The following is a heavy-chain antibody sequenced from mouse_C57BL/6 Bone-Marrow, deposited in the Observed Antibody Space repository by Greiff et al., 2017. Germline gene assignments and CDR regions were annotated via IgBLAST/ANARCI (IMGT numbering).Heavy chain of an antibody. CDR1: GYTFTSYG. V-gene: IGHV1-81*01. Sequence: VKLMESGAELARPGASVKLSCKASGYTFTSYGISWVKQRTGQGLEWIGEIYPRSGNTYYNEKFKGKATLTADKSSSTAYMELRSLTSEDSAVYFCAPLLRYPTRYFDVWGTGTTVTVSS. CDR2: IYPRSGNT. J-gene: IGHJ1*03. D-gene: IGHD1-1*01. CDR3: APLLRYPTRYFDV.